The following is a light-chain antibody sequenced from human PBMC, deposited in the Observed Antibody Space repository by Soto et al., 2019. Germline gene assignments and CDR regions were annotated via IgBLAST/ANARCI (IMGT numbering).Light chain of an antibody. CDR2: GTS. J-gene: IGKJ2*01. CDR1: QSVDSNY. Sequence: ENVLTQSPGTLSLSPGERATLSCSASQSVDSNYLAWYQHKPGQTPRLLLYGTSTRATGIPDRFSGSGSGTDFPLAINGLEPEDFAVYYCQQYGSSVYTFGQWTKLEIK. CDR3: QQYGSSVYT. V-gene: IGKV3-20*01.